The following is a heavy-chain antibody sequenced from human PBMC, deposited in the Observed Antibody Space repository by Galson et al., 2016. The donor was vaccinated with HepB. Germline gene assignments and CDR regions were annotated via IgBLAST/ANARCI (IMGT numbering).Heavy chain of an antibody. CDR3: ARQEGVDSYGSGSPFDC. D-gene: IGHD3-10*01. Sequence: SETLSLTCTVSGGSITKTNYYWAWIRQPPGKGLEWIGSLSYRGSTHYTESLKSRVIISVDMSKNHFSLNLSSVTAADTAVYYCARQEGVDSYGSGSPFDCWGQGTLVTVSS. CDR1: GGSITKTNYY. J-gene: IGHJ4*02. V-gene: IGHV4-39*07. CDR2: LSYRGST.